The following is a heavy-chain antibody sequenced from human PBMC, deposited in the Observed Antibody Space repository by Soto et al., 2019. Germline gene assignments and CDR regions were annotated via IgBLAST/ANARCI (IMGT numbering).Heavy chain of an antibody. CDR1: GFTFSDYY. D-gene: IGHD3-10*02. CDR2: SSNSGSFT. J-gene: IGHJ4*02. CDR3: ARSGYNHYVLDY. Sequence: QVQLVESGGDLVKPGGSLRLSFEGSGFTFSDYYMSWIRQAPGRGLEWISYSSNSGSFTRYSDSVKCRFSVSRNNTKNFLFLQMNSLRDEDTAVYYCARSGYNHYVLDYWGPGTPVTVSS. V-gene: IGHV3-11*06.